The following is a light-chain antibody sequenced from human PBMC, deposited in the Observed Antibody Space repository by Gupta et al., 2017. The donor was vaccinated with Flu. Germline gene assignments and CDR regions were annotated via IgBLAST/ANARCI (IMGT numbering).Light chain of an antibody. CDR2: AKT. V-gene: IGLV3-19*01. Sequence: SSAPTPAPAVSVALGQTVRITCQGDSLRNSYAGWYQQKPGQAPVLVIYAKTIRPSGIPDRFSGSSSGNTASFTITGAQADDEADYYCNSRDSTDNHQAVFGGGTKLTVL. J-gene: IGLJ2*01. CDR1: SLRNSY. CDR3: NSRDSTDNHQAV.